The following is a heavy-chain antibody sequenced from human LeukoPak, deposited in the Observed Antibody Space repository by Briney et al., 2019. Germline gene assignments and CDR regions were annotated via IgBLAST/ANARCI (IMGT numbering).Heavy chain of an antibody. CDR1: GFTFSSYA. J-gene: IGHJ4*02. V-gene: IGHV3-30-3*01. CDR2: ISYGGSNK. CDR3: AREDGDSSGYYYDY. D-gene: IGHD3-22*01. Sequence: PGGSLRLSCAASGFTFSSYAMHWVRQAPGKGLEWVAVISYGGSNKYYADSVKGRFTISRDNSKNTLYLQMNSLRAEDTAVYYCAREDGDSSGYYYDYWGQGTLVTVSS.